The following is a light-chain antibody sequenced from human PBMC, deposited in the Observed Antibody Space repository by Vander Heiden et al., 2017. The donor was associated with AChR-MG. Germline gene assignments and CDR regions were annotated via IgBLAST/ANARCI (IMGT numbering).Light chain of an antibody. V-gene: IGKV1-39*01. CDR3: QQSDSTPHT. Sequence: DIQMTQSPSSLSASVGDRVTITCRASQIITSSLNWYQQEPGKAPKPLIYAASTLQSGIPSRFSGSGSGTDFTLTISSLQPEDFATYYCQQSDSTPHTFGHGTKVDIK. CDR1: QIITSS. CDR2: AAS. J-gene: IGKJ3*01.